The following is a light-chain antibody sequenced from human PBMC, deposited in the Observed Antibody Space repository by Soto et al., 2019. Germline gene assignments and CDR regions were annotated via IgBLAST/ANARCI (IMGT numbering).Light chain of an antibody. CDR2: DAS. V-gene: IGKV3-20*01. Sequence: EFVLTQSPATLSLSPGEGASLSCWASQSVGTYMAWYQHKPGQPPRLLIYDASKRATGIPARFSGSGSGTDFTLTISRLEPEDFAVYYCQRYGRSPFTFGPGTKVDIK. CDR3: QRYGRSPFT. J-gene: IGKJ3*01. CDR1: QSVGTY.